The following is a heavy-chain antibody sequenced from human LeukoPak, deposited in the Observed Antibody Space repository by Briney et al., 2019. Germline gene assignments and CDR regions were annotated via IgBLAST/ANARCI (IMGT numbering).Heavy chain of an antibody. J-gene: IGHJ4*02. CDR2: ISGSGDST. CDR1: GFTFSTYA. Sequence: GGSLRLSCAVSGFTFSTYAMSWVRQAPGKGLEWVSSISGSGDSTYYADSVKGRFTVSRDNSKSTLYLQMNTLRAEDTALYYCAKWGDYDVLTGYYVPDYWGQGTLVTVSS. D-gene: IGHD3-9*01. CDR3: AKWGDYDVLTGYYVPDY. V-gene: IGHV3-23*01.